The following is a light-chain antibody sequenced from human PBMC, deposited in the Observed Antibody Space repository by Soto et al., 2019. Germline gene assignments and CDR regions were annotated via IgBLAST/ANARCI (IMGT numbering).Light chain of an antibody. CDR2: AAS. V-gene: IGKV3-15*01. CDR1: QSVSGS. CDR3: QHYNNWPLT. J-gene: IGKJ4*01. Sequence: EIVMTQSPATLSVSPGERATLSCRASQSVSGSLAWYQQKPGQAPRLLIYAASTRATDIPARFSGSGSGTQFTLTISSLQSEDFAVYYCQHYNNWPLTFGGGTKVEIK.